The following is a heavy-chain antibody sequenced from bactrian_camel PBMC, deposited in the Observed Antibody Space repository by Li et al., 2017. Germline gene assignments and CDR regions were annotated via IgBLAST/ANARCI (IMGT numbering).Heavy chain of an antibody. CDR1: LDGRHC. CDR2: TVTGRGET. CDR3: ASGHRYCGGYVSRQVALTASWYNS. D-gene: IGHD2*01. V-gene: IGHV3S53*01. Sequence: QVQLVESGGDFVQPGGSLRLSCVASLDGRHCMAWFRQGPGKEREGIASTVTGRGETTYVDSVKGRFTISLDNAKSTMYLQMNSLEPEDTAIYYCASGHRYCGGYVSRQVALTASWYNSWGQGTQVTVS. J-gene: IGHJ4*01.